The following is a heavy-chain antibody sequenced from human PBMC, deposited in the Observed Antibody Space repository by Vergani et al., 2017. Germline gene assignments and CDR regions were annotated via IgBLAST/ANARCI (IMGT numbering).Heavy chain of an antibody. CDR1: GESIRSGSHY. CDR3: ARSRPYCTGGSCPAI. J-gene: IGHJ4*02. D-gene: IGHD2-15*01. Sequence: QVKLQESGPGLLKPSQTLSLTCTVSGESIRSGSHYWSWIRQPAGKGPEWIGHIHTGGSTDLNPSFKSRVPISVDTSKSQFSLKLNSVTVADTAVYYCARSRPYCTGGSCPAIWGQGTLVTVSS. V-gene: IGHV4-61*02. CDR2: IHTGGST.